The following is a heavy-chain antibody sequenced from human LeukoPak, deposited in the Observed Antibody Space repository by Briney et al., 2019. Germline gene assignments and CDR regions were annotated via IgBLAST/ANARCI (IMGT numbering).Heavy chain of an antibody. J-gene: IGHJ4*02. CDR1: GFTFDDYG. CDR3: ARDLYGGTSATFDY. CDR2: INWNGGST. D-gene: IGHD4-23*01. V-gene: IGHV3-20*04. Sequence: GGSLRLSCAASGFTFDDYGTSWVRQAPGKGLEWVSGINWNGGSTGYADSVKGRFTISRDNAKNSLYLQMNSLRAEDTALYYCARDLYGGTSATFDYWGQGTLVTVSS.